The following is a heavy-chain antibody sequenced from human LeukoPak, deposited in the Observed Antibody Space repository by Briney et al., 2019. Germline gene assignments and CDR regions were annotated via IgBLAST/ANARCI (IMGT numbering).Heavy chain of an antibody. D-gene: IGHD5-12*01. Sequence: GGSLRLSCAASGFTFSGYGMHWVRQAPGKGLEWVAVISYDANNKYYADSVKGRFTISRDNSKNTLYLQMNSLRPEDTAVYYCAKDLASWGQGTLVTVSS. J-gene: IGHJ4*02. CDR2: ISYDANNK. CDR1: GFTFSGYG. CDR3: AKDLAS. V-gene: IGHV3-30*18.